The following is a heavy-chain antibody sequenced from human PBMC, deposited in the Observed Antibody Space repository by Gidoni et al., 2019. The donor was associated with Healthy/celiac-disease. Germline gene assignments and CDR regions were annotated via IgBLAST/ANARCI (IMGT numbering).Heavy chain of an antibody. J-gene: IGHJ4*02. CDR1: GGSFSGYY. CDR3: ARMIRRGGNAFDY. Sequence: QVQLQQWGAGLLKPSETLSLTCAVYGGSFSGYYWSWIRQPPGRGLEWIGEINHSGSTNYNPPLKSRVTISVDTSKNQFSLKLSSVTAADTAVYYCARMIRRGGNAFDYWGQGTLVTVSS. D-gene: IGHD2-15*01. V-gene: IGHV4-34*01. CDR2: INHSGST.